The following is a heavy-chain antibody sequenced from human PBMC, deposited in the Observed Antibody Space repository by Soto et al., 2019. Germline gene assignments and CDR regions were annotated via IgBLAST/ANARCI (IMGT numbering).Heavy chain of an antibody. V-gene: IGHV4-30-2*01. Sequence: SETLSLTCAVSGGSISSGGYSWSWIRQPPGKGLEWIGYIYHSGSTYYNPSLKSRGTISVDRSKNQFSLKLSSVTAADTAVYYCARLGAYYRSLGPWGPGPLVTVSS. D-gene: IGHD2-21*01. CDR2: IYHSGST. CDR3: ARLGAYYRSLGP. CDR1: GGSISSGGYS. J-gene: IGHJ5*02.